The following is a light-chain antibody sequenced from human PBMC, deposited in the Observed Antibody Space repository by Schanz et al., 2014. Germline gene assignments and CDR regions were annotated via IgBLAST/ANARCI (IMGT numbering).Light chain of an antibody. Sequence: QSALTQPASVSGSPGQSITMSCTGTSSDVGSYNLVSWYQQYPGKAPKLMIYDVSNRPSGVSNRFSGSKSGNTASLTISGLQAEDEAEYYCCSYAGSSTFVFGTGTKLTVL. V-gene: IGLV2-23*02. J-gene: IGLJ1*01. CDR1: SSDVGSYNL. CDR3: CSYAGSSTFV. CDR2: DVS.